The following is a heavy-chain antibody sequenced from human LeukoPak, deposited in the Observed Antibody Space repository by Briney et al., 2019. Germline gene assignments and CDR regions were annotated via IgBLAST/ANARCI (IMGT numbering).Heavy chain of an antibody. V-gene: IGHV1-69*06. CDR3: ATYGSGSYHTLSRNYYYYMDV. J-gene: IGHJ6*03. Sequence: SVKVSCKGSGGTFSSYAISWVRQAPGQGLEWMGGLIPIFGTANYAQKFQGRVTMTEDTSTDTAYMELSSLRSEDTAVYYCATYGSGSYHTLSRNYYYYMDVWGKGTTVTISS. CDR1: GGTFSSYA. CDR2: LIPIFGTA. D-gene: IGHD3-10*01.